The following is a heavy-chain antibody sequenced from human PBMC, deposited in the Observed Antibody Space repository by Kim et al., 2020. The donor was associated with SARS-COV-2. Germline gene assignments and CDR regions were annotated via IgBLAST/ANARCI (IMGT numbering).Heavy chain of an antibody. J-gene: IGHJ2*01. V-gene: IGHV3-23*01. D-gene: IGHD6-13*01. CDR1: GFTFSSFA. CDR2: LSDSGGDT. CDR3: AKKGIPARGHWYFDL. Sequence: GGSLRLSCAASGFTFSSFAMTWVRQAPGKGLEWVSILSDSGGDTFYADSVKGRFTISRDNSKNTLYLQMNSLRAEDTAVYYCAKKGIPARGHWYFDLWGRGALFSVSP.